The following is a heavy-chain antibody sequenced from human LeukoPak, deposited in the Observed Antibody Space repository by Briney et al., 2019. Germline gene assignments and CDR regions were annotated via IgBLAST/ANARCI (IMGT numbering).Heavy chain of an antibody. D-gene: IGHD3-22*01. V-gene: IGHV3-66*01. CDR1: EFSVGSNY. CDR3: TTSFYYYDSSGYSHYMDV. CDR2: NSGGST. J-gene: IGHJ6*03. Sequence: GGSLRLSCAASEFSVGSNYMTWVRQAPGKGLEWVSLNSGGSTYYADSVKGRFTISRDDSKNTLDLQMNSLKTEDTAVYYCTTSFYYYDSSGYSHYMDVWGKGTTVTISS.